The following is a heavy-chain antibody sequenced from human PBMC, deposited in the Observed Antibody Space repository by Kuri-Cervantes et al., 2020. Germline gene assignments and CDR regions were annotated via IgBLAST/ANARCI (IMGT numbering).Heavy chain of an antibody. V-gene: IGHV3-9*01. Sequence: SLKISCAASGFTFDDYAMHWVRQAPGKDLEWVSGISWNSGSIGYADSVKGRFTISRDNAKNSLYLQMNSLRAEDTAVYYCARITYYYDSSGYYSGGGYYYYGMDVWGQGTTVTVSS. CDR2: ISWNSGSI. D-gene: IGHD3-22*01. CDR3: ARITYYYDSSGYYSGGGYYYYGMDV. J-gene: IGHJ6*02. CDR1: GFTFDDYA.